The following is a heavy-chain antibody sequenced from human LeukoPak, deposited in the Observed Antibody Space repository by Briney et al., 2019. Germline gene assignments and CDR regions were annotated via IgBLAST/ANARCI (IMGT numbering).Heavy chain of an antibody. J-gene: IGHJ4*02. CDR3: ARDQAYYYDSSGYYYGDY. CDR2: ISAYNGNT. V-gene: IGHV1-18*01. CDR1: GYTLTSYG. D-gene: IGHD3-22*01. Sequence: ASVTVSCKASGYTLTSYGISWVRQAPGQGLEWMGWISAYNGNTNYAQKLQGRVTMTTDTSTSTAYMELRSLRSDDTAVYYCARDQAYYYDSSGYYYGDYWGQGTLVTASS.